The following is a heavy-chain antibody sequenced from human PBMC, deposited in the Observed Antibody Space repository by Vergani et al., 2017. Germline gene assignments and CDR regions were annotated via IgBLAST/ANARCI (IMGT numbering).Heavy chain of an antibody. Sequence: VQLVESGGGLIQPGASVKVSCKASGGTFSSYAISWVRQAPGQGLEWMGRIIPILGTANYAQKFQGRVTITADESTSTAYMELSSLRSEDTAVYYCAREGYCSSTSCYWAYYYYYMDVWGKGTTVTVSS. CDR3: AREGYCSSTSCYWAYYYYYMDV. D-gene: IGHD2-2*01. J-gene: IGHJ6*03. V-gene: IGHV1-69*11. CDR2: IIPILGTA. CDR1: GGTFSSYA.